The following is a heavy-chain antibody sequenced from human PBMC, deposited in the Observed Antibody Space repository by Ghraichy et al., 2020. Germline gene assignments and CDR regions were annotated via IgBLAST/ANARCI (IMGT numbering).Heavy chain of an antibody. D-gene: IGHD5-24*01. V-gene: IGHV3-11*01. CDR3: AKGEDGYTNAFYYFDY. Sequence: GGSLRLSCAASGFTFSDYYMSWIRQAPGKGLEWVSYISRSGSTIYYADSVKGRFTISRDNAKNSVHLQLNSLRAEDTAVYYCAKGEDGYTNAFYYFDYWGQGTLVTVSS. CDR2: ISRSGSTI. J-gene: IGHJ4*02. CDR1: GFTFSDYY.